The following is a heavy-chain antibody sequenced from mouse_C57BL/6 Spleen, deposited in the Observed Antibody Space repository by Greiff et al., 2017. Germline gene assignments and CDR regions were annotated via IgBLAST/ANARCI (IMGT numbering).Heavy chain of an antibody. D-gene: IGHD2-2*01. Sequence: VQLQQPGAELVKPGASVKMSCKASGYTFTSYWITWVKQRPGQGLEWIGDIYPGSGSTNYNEKFKSKATLTVDTSSSTAYMQHSSLTSEDSAVDYCAREGMYGYPAWFAYWGQGTLVTVSA. V-gene: IGHV1-55*01. CDR2: IYPGSGST. CDR3: AREGMYGYPAWFAY. CDR1: GYTFTSYW. J-gene: IGHJ3*01.